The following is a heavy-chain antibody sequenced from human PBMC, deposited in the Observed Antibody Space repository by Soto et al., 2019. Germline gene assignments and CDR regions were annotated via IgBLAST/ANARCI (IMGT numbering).Heavy chain of an antibody. CDR1: GFTFSSYG. J-gene: IGHJ6*02. V-gene: IGHV3-30*18. CDR2: ISYDGSNK. Sequence: GGSLRLSCAASGFTFSSYGMHWVRQAPGKGLEGVAVISYDGSNKYYADSVKGRFTISRDNSKNTLYLQMNSLRAEDTAVYYCAKDKEEYCSGGSCYSTSGAPYYYYGMDVWGQGTTVTVAS. CDR3: AKDKEEYCSGGSCYSTSGAPYYYYGMDV. D-gene: IGHD2-15*01.